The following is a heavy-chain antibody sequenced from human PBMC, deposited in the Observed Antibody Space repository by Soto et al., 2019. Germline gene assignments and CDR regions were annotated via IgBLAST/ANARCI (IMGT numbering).Heavy chain of an antibody. CDR2: IYYSGST. CDR3: RGDYGGEPHYFDY. Sequence: ASETLSLTCTVSGGSISSGDYYWSWIRQPPGKGLEWIGYIYYSGSTYYNPSLKSRVTISVDTSKNQFSLKLSSVTAADTAVYYCRGDYGGEPHYFDYWGQGTLVTVSS. D-gene: IGHD4-17*01. J-gene: IGHJ4*02. CDR1: GGSISSGDYY. V-gene: IGHV4-30-4*01.